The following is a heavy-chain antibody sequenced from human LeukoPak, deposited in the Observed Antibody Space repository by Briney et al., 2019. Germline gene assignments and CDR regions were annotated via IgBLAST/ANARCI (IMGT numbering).Heavy chain of an antibody. J-gene: IGHJ4*02. CDR2: IYYSGST. CDR1: GGSISSSSYY. D-gene: IGHD2-2*01. CDR3: ASQSYHDSSY. V-gene: IGHV4-39*07. Sequence: SETLSRTCTVSGGSISSSSYYWGWIRQPPGKGLEWIGSIYYSGSTYYNPSLKSRVTISVDTSKNQFSLKLSSVTAADTAVYYCASQSYHDSSYWGQGTLVTVSS.